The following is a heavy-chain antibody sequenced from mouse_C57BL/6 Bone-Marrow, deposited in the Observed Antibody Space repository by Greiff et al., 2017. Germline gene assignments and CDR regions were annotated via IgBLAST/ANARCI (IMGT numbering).Heavy chain of an antibody. Sequence: QVQLQQPGAELVMPGASVKLSCKASGYTFTSYWMHWVKQRPGQGLEWIEEIDPSDSYTNYNQKFKGKSTLTVDKSSSTAYMQLSSLTSEDSAVYYCASHYYGSSYWYFDVWGTGTTVTVSS. CDR3: ASHYYGSSYWYFDV. D-gene: IGHD1-1*01. V-gene: IGHV1-69*01. J-gene: IGHJ1*03. CDR1: GYTFTSYW. CDR2: IDPSDSYT.